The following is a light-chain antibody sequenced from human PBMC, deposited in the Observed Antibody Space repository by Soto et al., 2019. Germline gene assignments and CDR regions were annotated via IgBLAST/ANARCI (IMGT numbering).Light chain of an antibody. Sequence: QSVLTQPRSVSGSPGQSVAISCTGTSSDVGGYNSVSWYQHHPGKAPKLMIFDVTKRPSGVPDRFSGSKSGNAASLTISGLQAEDEADYYCCSYAGSYIYVFGTGTKVTVL. CDR3: CSYAGSYIYV. CDR2: DVT. V-gene: IGLV2-11*01. J-gene: IGLJ1*01. CDR1: SSDVGGYNS.